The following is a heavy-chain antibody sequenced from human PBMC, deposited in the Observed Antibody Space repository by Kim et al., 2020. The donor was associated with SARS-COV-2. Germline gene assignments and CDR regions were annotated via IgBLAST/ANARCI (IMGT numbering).Heavy chain of an antibody. CDR2: MYISGTT. CDR1: GASISDNY. CDR3: ARVATSPRRPIDY. J-gene: IGHJ4*02. V-gene: IGHV4-4*07. Sequence: SETLSLTCTVSGASISDNYWTWIRQPAGKGLEWIGRMYISGTTNYNPSLKGRVTISLDTSKNQFSLKLTSVTAADTAVYYCARVATSPRRPIDYWGQG.